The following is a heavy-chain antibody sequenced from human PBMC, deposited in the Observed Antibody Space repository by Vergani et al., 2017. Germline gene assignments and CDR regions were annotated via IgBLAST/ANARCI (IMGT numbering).Heavy chain of an antibody. CDR3: ARAAYYCSGGSCPAPSY. Sequence: QVQLVESGGGVVQPGGSLRLSCAASGFTFSSYGMHWVRQAPGKGLEWVAFIRYDGSNKYYADSVKGRFTISRENSKNTLYLQMNSLRADDTAVYYCARAAYYCSGGSCPAPSYWGQGTLVTVSS. CDR2: IRYDGSNK. V-gene: IGHV3-30*02. CDR1: GFTFSSYG. J-gene: IGHJ4*02. D-gene: IGHD2-15*01.